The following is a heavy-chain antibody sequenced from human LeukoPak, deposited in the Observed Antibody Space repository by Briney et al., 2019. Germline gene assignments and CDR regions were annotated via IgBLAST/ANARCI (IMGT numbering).Heavy chain of an antibody. CDR3: ASTYSSGWYRWFDP. J-gene: IGHJ5*02. CDR2: IYYSGST. V-gene: IGHV4-59*01. CDR1: GGSISSYY. Sequence: SETLSLTCTVSGGSISSYYWSWIRQPPGKGLEWIGYIYYSGSTNYNPSLKSRVTISVDTSKNQFSLKLSSVTAADTAVYYCASTYSSGWYRWFDPWGQGTLVTVSP. D-gene: IGHD6-19*01.